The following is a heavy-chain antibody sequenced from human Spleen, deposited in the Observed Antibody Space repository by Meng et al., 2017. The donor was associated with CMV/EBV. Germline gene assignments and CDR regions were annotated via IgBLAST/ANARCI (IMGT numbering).Heavy chain of an antibody. CDR1: AYSFPAYY. CDR3: ARGGPNSPYDPLDP. D-gene: IGHD4-23*01. J-gene: IGHJ5*02. V-gene: IGHV1-2*02. CDR2: INPNSGAS. Sequence: ASAYSFPAYYLPWVRQAPGQGLEWMGWINPNSGASNVAQKFQGRVTMTRDTSINTAYMHLSSLTSDDTAVYYCARGGPNSPYDPLDPWGQGTLVTVSS.